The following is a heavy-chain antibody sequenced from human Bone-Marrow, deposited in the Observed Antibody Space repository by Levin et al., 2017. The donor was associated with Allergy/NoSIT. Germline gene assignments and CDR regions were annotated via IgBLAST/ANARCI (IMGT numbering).Heavy chain of an antibody. CDR1: GFTFSSFN. Sequence: GGSLRLSCAASGFTFSSFNFNWVRQAPGKGLEWISYISFSSRTTYYADSVRGRFAISRDNAKNSLFLHVNSLRAEDTAVYYCAREDNVGAFDLWGQGTVVTVSS. V-gene: IGHV3-48*01. CDR2: ISFSSRTT. J-gene: IGHJ3*01. CDR3: AREDNVGAFDL. D-gene: IGHD2-15*01.